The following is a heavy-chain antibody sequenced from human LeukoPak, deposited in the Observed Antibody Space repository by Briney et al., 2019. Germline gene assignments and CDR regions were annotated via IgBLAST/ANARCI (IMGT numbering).Heavy chain of an antibody. CDR3: FRDAA. CDR1: GASVTTNH. J-gene: IGHJ5*01. V-gene: IGHV3-66*01. Sequence: PGGSLRLSCAVSGASVTTNHMSWVRQAPGKGLEWISVIFAGGSTYYADSVKGRFILSRDNSKNTLYLQMSSLRAEDTAVYFCFRDAAWGHGTLVTVSS. CDR2: IFAGGST.